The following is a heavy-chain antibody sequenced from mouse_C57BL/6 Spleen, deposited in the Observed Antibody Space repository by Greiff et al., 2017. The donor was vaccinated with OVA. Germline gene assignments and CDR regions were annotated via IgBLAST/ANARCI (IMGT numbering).Heavy chain of an antibody. CDR1: GYTFTSYW. V-gene: IGHV1-52*01. Sequence: VQLQQPGAELVRPGSSVKLSCKASGYTFTSYWMHWVKQRPIQGLEWIGNIDPSDSETHYTQKFKDKATLTVAKSSSTAYMQLSSLTSEDSAVYYCARDEYDQGAWFAYWGQGTLVTVSA. D-gene: IGHD2-4*01. CDR3: ARDEYDQGAWFAY. CDR2: IDPSDSET. J-gene: IGHJ3*01.